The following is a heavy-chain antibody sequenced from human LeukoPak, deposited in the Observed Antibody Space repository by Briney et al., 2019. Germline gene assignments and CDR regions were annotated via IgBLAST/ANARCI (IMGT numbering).Heavy chain of an antibody. CDR1: GFTFSSYA. CDR3: ARVVDGVTGADY. Sequence: GGSLRLSCAASGFTFSSYAMSWVRQAPGKGLECVSCISGSGEYVKYADSVKGLFTISRDNGRNSIFLQMSSLRVDDTAVYYCARVVDGVTGADYWGQGALVIVSS. D-gene: IGHD3-9*01. V-gene: IGHV3-21*05. CDR2: ISGSGEYV. J-gene: IGHJ4*02.